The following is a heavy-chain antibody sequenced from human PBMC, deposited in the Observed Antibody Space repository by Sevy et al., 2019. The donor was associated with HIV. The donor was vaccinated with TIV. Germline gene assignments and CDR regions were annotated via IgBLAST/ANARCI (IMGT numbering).Heavy chain of an antibody. V-gene: IGHV3-11*01. CDR2: ISLSHHTI. CDR3: ARDLGYSSRWYGPHFDH. J-gene: IGHJ4*01. CDR1: GFTFSTYY. Sequence: GGYLRLSCAASGFTFSTYYMTWIRQAPGKGLEWLAYISLSHHTIYYSDSVKGRFTISRDNAKNSLYLQMNNLRAGDTATYYCARDLGYSSRWYGPHFDHWGHGALVTVSS. D-gene: IGHD6-19*01.